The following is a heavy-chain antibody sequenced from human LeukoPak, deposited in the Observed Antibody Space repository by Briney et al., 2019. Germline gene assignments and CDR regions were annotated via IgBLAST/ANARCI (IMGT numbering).Heavy chain of an antibody. CDR1: GDSVSNNSAI. Sequence: SQTLSLTCAISGDSVSNNSAIWIWIRQSASRGLQWLGRTYYRSKLHNDYAVSVKSRITLNVDTSKNQFSLQLNSVTPEDTAVYYCARSSNLQYFDYWGQGTQVTVSS. V-gene: IGHV6-1*01. J-gene: IGHJ4*02. CDR2: TYYRSKLHN. CDR3: ARSSNLQYFDY.